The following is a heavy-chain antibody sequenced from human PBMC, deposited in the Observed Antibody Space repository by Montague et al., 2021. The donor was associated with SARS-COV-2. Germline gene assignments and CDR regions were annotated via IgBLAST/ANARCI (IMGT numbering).Heavy chain of an antibody. V-gene: IGHV4-59*01. CDR1: GGPISGYY. Sequence: SETLSLTCSVAGGPISGYYWSWIRQSPGKGLEWIGYIYCSGGTIXNPSLKSRVIISVDTSKSQFSLKLSSVTAADTAVYYCARDRFIAGGRLPHGFDPWGQGTLVTVSS. D-gene: IGHD6-13*01. J-gene: IGHJ5*02. CDR3: ARDRFIAGGRLPHGFDP. CDR2: IYCSGGT.